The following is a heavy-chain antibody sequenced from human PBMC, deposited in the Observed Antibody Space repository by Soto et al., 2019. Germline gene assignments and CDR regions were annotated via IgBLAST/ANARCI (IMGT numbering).Heavy chain of an antibody. CDR3: ARGAGGYSYGNFDY. CDR1: GDSISSGDYY. V-gene: IGHV4-30-4*01. D-gene: IGHD5-18*01. CDR2: THYSGST. Sequence: TSETLSLTCTVSGDSISSGDYYWNWIRQPPVKALEWIGYTHYSGSTYYNPSLKSRVTISVDTSKNQFSLMLSSVTAADTAVYYCARGAGGYSYGNFDYWGQGTLVTVSS. J-gene: IGHJ4*02.